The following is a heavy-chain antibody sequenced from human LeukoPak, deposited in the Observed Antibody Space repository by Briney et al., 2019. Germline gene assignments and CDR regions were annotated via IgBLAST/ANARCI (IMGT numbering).Heavy chain of an antibody. CDR2: INPNSGGT. J-gene: IGHJ4*02. CDR3: ARVGLRGSGY. CDR1: GYTFTGYY. Sequence: ASVTVSCKASGYTFTGYYMHWVRQAPGQGLEWMGWINPNSGGTNYAQKFQGRVTMTTDTSISTAYMELSRLRSDDTAVYYCARVGLRGSGYWGQGTLVTVSS. D-gene: IGHD3-10*01. V-gene: IGHV1-2*02.